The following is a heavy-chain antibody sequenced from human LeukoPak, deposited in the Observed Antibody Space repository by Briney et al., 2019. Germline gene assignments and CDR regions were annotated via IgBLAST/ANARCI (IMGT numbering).Heavy chain of an antibody. D-gene: IGHD2-21*01. Sequence: ASVKVSCKVSGYTLTELSMHWVRQAPGKGLEWMGGFDPEDGETIYAQKFQGRVTMTEDTSTDTAYMELSSLRSEDMAVYYCATDGGEAGDAFDIWGQGTMVTVSS. CDR1: GYTLTELS. J-gene: IGHJ3*02. V-gene: IGHV1-24*01. CDR2: FDPEDGET. CDR3: ATDGGEAGDAFDI.